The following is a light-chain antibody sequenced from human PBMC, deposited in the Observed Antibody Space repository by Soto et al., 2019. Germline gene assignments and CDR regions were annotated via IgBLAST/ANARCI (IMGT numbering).Light chain of an antibody. Sequence: DIQVTQSPSYLSASVGDRVTITCRASQGISSYLAWYQQKPGKAPKLLIYAASTLQSGVPSRFSGSGSGTEFTLTISSLRPEDFATYSCQQLNSYPLTFGGGTKVDIK. V-gene: IGKV1-9*01. CDR1: QGISSY. J-gene: IGKJ4*01. CDR3: QQLNSYPLT. CDR2: AAS.